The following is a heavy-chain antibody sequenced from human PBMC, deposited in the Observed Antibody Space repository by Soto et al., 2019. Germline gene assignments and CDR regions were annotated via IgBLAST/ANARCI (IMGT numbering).Heavy chain of an antibody. Sequence: GGSLRLSCAASGFTFSSYSMNWVRQAPGKGLEWVSYISSSSSTIYYADSVKGRFTISRDNAKNSLYLQMNSLRDEDTAVYYCARDPLTLSSSSGELPYYYGMDVWGQGTTVTVSS. CDR1: GFTFSSYS. V-gene: IGHV3-48*02. J-gene: IGHJ6*02. CDR3: ARDPLTLSSSSGELPYYYGMDV. CDR2: ISSSSSTI. D-gene: IGHD6-6*01.